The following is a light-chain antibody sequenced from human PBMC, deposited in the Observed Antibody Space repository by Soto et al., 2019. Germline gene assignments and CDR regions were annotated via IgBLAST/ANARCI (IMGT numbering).Light chain of an antibody. V-gene: IGLV2-23*03. J-gene: IGLJ1*01. CDR2: EGS. Sequence: HSVLTQPASVSGSPGQSITIPCTGTSSDVGSYNLVSWYQQHPGKAPKLMIYEGSKRPSGVSNRFSGSKSGNTASLTISGLQAEDEADYYCCSYAGSSTFVFGTGTKVTVL. CDR3: CSYAGSSTFV. CDR1: SSDVGSYNL.